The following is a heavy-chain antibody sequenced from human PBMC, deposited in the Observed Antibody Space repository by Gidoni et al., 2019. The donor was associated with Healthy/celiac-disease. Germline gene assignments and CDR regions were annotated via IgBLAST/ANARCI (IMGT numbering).Heavy chain of an antibody. CDR3: ARGLSGSYQIGGLNFDY. D-gene: IGHD1-26*01. CDR1: GGSFSGYY. CDR2: ITHSGST. J-gene: IGHJ4*02. Sequence: QVQLQQWGAGLLKPSETLSLTCAVYGGSFSGYYWSWIRQPPGKGLEWIGEITHSGSTNYNPSLKSRVTISVDTSKNQFSLKLSSVTAADTAVYYCARGLSGSYQIGGLNFDYWGQGTLVTVSS. V-gene: IGHV4-34*01.